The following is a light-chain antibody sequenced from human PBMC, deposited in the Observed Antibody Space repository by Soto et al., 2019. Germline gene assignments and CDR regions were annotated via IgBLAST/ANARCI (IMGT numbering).Light chain of an antibody. V-gene: IGLV1-40*01. CDR1: GSNLGAGYD. J-gene: IGLJ3*02. CDR2: RNR. CDR3: QSYDSSLSAWV. Sequence: QSVLPQPPSVSGAPGQRVTISCTGSGSNLGAGYDVHWYQHLPETAPKLLMYRNRNRPSGVPDRFSGSKSGTSASLAITGLQAEDEADFYCQSYDSSLSAWVFGGGTKLTVL.